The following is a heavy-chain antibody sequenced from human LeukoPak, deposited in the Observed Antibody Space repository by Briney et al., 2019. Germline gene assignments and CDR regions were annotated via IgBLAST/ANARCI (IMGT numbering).Heavy chain of an antibody. CDR3: ARVLRGYSGYDGEDYYYGMDV. CDR1: GFTFSSYA. V-gene: IGHV3-64*01. J-gene: IGHJ6*02. CDR2: ISSNGGST. D-gene: IGHD5-12*01. Sequence: GGSLRLSCAASGFTFSSYAMHWVRQAPGKGLEYVSAISSNGGSTYYANSVKGRFTISRDNSKNTLYLQTGSLRAEDMAVYYCARVLRGYSGYDGEDYYYGMDVWGQGTTVTVSS.